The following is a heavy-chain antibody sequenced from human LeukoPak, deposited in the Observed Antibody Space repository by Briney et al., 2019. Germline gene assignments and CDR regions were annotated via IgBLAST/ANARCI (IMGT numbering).Heavy chain of an antibody. CDR3: ARESIAARQSD. J-gene: IGHJ4*02. CDR2: IYHSGST. Sequence: SKTLSLTCTVSGGSISSGGYYWSWIRQPPGKGLEWIGYIYHSGSTYYNPSLKSRVTISVDRSKNQFSLKLSSVTAADTAVYYCARESIAARQSDWGQGTLVTVSS. D-gene: IGHD6-6*01. CDR1: GGSISSGGYY. V-gene: IGHV4-30-2*01.